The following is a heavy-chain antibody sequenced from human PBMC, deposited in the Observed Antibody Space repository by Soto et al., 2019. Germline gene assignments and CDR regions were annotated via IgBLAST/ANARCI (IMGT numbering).Heavy chain of an antibody. Sequence: GGSLRLSCTASGFTFSDFTMDWVRQVPGEGLEWVSYIGWRARSEYYADSVQGRFTISRDDAKNLVYLQMNSLRADDTAIYYCAKDIELWDAFDIWGQGTMVTVSS. V-gene: IGHV3-48*01. J-gene: IGHJ3*02. CDR1: GFTFSDFT. D-gene: IGHD1-26*01. CDR3: AKDIELWDAFDI. CDR2: IGWRARSE.